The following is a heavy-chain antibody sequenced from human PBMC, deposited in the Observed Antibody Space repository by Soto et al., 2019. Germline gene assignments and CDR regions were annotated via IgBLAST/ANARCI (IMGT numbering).Heavy chain of an antibody. J-gene: IGHJ4*02. CDR2: ISYDGSNK. D-gene: IGHD5-12*01. Sequence: QVQLVESGGGVVQPGRSLRLSCAASGFTFSSYAMHWVRQAPGKGLEWVAVISYDGSNKYYVDSVKGRFTISRDNSKITLYLQMNSLRAEDTAVYYCAKGGSPLGGGYGDYVGYWGQGTLVTVSS. CDR1: GFTFSSYA. CDR3: AKGGSPLGGGYGDYVGY. V-gene: IGHV3-30*18.